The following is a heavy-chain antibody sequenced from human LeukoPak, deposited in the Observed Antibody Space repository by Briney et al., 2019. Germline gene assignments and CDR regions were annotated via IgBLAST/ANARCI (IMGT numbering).Heavy chain of an antibody. V-gene: IGHV3-15*01. J-gene: IGHJ6*03. D-gene: IGHD6-19*01. CDR3: TTERGEQWLVLGGALERFYMDV. Sequence: GGSLRLSCAASGFTFSSYAMSWVRQAPGKGLEWVGRIKSKTDGGTTDYAAPVKGRFTISRDDSKNTLYLQMNSLKTEDTAVYYCTTERGEQWLVLGGALERFYMDVWGKGTTVTVSS. CDR2: IKSKTDGGTT. CDR1: GFTFSSYA.